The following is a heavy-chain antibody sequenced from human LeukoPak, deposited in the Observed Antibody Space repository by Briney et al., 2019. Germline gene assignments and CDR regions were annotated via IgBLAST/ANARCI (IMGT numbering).Heavy chain of an antibody. CDR1: GAPLSSGGYY. Sequence: PSQTLSLTCSVSGAPLSSGGYYWSWIRQHPGKGLEWIAYISYSGTTYYNTSLKSRVTISVDTYKNQFSLKLSSVTAADTAVYFCARLGGGMWNWYFDLWGRGTLVTVSS. V-gene: IGHV4-31*03. D-gene: IGHD3-16*01. CDR3: ARLGGGMWNWYFDL. J-gene: IGHJ2*01. CDR2: ISYSGTT.